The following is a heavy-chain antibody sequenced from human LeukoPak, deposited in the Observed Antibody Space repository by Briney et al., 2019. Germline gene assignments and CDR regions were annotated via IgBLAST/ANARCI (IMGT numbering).Heavy chain of an antibody. CDR2: IYTSGST. CDR3: ARDKAGNFDY. D-gene: IGHD3-10*01. J-gene: IGHJ4*02. CDR1: GGSISSYG. V-gene: IGHV4-4*07. Sequence: SETLSLTCTVSGGSISSYGWSWIRQPAGKGLKWIGRIYTSGSTNYNPSLKSRVTMSVDTSKNQFSLKLSSVTAADTAVYYCARDKAGNFDYWGQGTLVTVSS.